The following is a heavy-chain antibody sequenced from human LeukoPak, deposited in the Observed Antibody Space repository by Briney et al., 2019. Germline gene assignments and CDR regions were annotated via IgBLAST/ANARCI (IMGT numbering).Heavy chain of an antibody. D-gene: IGHD5-18*01. CDR1: GFTFSSYG. V-gene: IGHV3-23*01. CDR3: AKVLNGYGPYSHYYYMDV. J-gene: IGHJ6*03. CDR2: ISGSGGST. Sequence: TGGSLRLSCAASGFTFSSYGMRWVRPAPGQGLEWVSAISGSGGSTYYAVPGRGRFTISRAITTNTLYLKMNSLRAEDTAVYYCAKVLNGYGPYSHYYYMDVWGKGTTVTISS.